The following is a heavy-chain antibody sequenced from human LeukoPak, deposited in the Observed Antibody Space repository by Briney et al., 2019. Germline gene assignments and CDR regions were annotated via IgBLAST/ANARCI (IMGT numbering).Heavy chain of an antibody. CDR1: GFTFSSHW. CDR3: ARDDWNSNWFDP. Sequence: PGGSLRLSCAASGFTFSSHWMHWVRHASGKGLVWVSRINSDGSITTYADSVKGRFTISRDNAKNTLYLQMNSLRAEDTAVYYCARDDWNSNWFDPWGQGTLVTVSS. CDR2: INSDGSIT. V-gene: IGHV3-74*01. J-gene: IGHJ5*02. D-gene: IGHD1-7*01.